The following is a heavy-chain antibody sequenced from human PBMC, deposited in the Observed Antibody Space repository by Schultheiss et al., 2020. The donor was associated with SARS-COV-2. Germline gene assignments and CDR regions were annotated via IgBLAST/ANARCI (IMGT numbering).Heavy chain of an antibody. CDR2: INHSGST. Sequence: SETLSLTCTVSGGSISSSSYYWGWIRQPPGRGLEWIGEINHSGSTNYNPSLKSRVTISVDTSKNQFSLKLTSVTAADTAVYYCARVAITMRIFDYWGQGTLVTVSS. D-gene: IGHD3-22*01. V-gene: IGHV4-39*07. CDR1: GGSISSSSYY. CDR3: ARVAITMRIFDY. J-gene: IGHJ4*02.